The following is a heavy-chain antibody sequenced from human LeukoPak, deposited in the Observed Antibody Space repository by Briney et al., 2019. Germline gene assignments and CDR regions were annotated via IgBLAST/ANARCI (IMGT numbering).Heavy chain of an antibody. V-gene: IGHV4-39*01. CDR2: VYYSGNT. D-gene: IGHD3-16*01. CDR3: ARHGLYQDYGY. J-gene: IGHJ4*02. CDR1: GGSISSSSSF. Sequence: SETLSLTCTVSGGSISSSSSFWAWIRQPPGKGLEWIGNVYYSGNTHYNPPLKSRVTISLDTSKNQFSLRLTSVTAADTAVYYCARHGLYQDYGYWGQGTLVTVSS.